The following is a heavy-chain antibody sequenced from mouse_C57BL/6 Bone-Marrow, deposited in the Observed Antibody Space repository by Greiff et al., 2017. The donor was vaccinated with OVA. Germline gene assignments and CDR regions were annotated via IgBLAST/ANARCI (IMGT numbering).Heavy chain of an antibody. V-gene: IGHV1-72*01. CDR3: ARYDGYYPHWYFEV. J-gene: IGHJ1*03. CDR2: IAPNSGGT. Sequence: QVQLKQPGAELVKPGASVKLSCKASGYTFTSYWMHWVKQRPGRGLEWIGRIAPNSGGTKYNEKFKSKATLTVDKPSSTAYMQLSSLTSEDSAVYYCARYDGYYPHWYFEVWGTGTTVTVST. D-gene: IGHD2-3*01. CDR1: GYTFTSYW.